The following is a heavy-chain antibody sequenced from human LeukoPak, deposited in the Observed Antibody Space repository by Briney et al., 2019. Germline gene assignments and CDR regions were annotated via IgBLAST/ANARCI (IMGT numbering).Heavy chain of an antibody. CDR2: IYYSGST. V-gene: IGHV4-59*01. Sequence: YPSETLSLTCTVSGGSISSYYWSWIRQPPGKGLEWIGYIYYSGSTNYNPSLKSRVTISVDTSKNQFSLKLSSVTAADTAVYYCARDHREYGGNPADYYYGMDVWGQGTTVTVSS. J-gene: IGHJ6*02. CDR1: GGSISSYY. CDR3: ARDHREYGGNPADYYYGMDV. D-gene: IGHD4-23*01.